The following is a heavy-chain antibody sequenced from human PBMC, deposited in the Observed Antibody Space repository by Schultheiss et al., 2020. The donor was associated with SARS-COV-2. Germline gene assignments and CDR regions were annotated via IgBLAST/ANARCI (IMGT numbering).Heavy chain of an antibody. Sequence: SETLSLTCAVSGYSISSGYYWGWIRQPPGKGLEWIGSIYHSGSTYYNPSLKSRVTISVDTSKNQFSLKLSSVTAADTAVYYCARLERGGWFDPWGQGTLVTVSS. CDR3: ARLERGGWFDP. D-gene: IGHD3-16*01. V-gene: IGHV4-38-2*01. CDR1: GYSISSGYY. J-gene: IGHJ5*02. CDR2: IYHSGST.